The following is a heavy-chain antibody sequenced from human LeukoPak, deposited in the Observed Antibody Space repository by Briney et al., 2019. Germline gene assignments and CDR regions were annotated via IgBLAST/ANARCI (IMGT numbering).Heavy chain of an antibody. D-gene: IGHD6-6*01. Sequence: PGRSLRLSCAASGFTFDDYAMHWVRQAPGKGLEWVSGISGSGGSTYYADSVKGRFTISRDNSKNTLYLQVNSLRAEDTAVYYCAKDDKEAALPVDYWGQGTLVTVSS. V-gene: IGHV3-23*01. CDR3: AKDDKEAALPVDY. CDR2: ISGSGGST. CDR1: GFTFDDYA. J-gene: IGHJ4*02.